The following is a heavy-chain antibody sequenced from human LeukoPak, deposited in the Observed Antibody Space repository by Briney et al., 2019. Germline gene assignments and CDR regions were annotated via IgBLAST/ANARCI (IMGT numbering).Heavy chain of an antibody. J-gene: IGHJ5*02. Sequence: SETLSLTCTVSGGSISGYYWSWIRQPPGKGLEWIGYIYYNGSTNYNPSLKSRVTISVDTSKNQFSLKLSSVTAADTAVYYCARQKTGITIFGVVTYQNWFDPWGQGTLVTVSS. D-gene: IGHD3-3*01. CDR2: IYYNGST. CDR3: ARQKTGITIFGVVTYQNWFDP. V-gene: IGHV4-59*08. CDR1: GGSISGYY.